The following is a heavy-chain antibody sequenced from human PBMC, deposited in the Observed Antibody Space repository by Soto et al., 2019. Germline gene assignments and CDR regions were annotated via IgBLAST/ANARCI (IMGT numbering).Heavy chain of an antibody. CDR1: GYAFTSYG. Sequence: ASVKVSCKASGYAFTSYGISWVRQAPGQGLEWMGWISAYNGNTNYAQKLQGRVTMTTDTSTSTAYMELRSLRSDDTAVYYCARCGSIALLYYCYGMDVWGQGTTVTVSS. D-gene: IGHD6-6*01. V-gene: IGHV1-18*01. J-gene: IGHJ6*02. CDR3: ARCGSIALLYYCYGMDV. CDR2: ISAYNGNT.